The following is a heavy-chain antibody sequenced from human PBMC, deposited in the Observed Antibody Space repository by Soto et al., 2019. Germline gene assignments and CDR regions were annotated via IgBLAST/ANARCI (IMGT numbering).Heavy chain of an antibody. V-gene: IGHV5-10-1*01. Sequence: PGESLKISCKGSGYSFTIYWISWVRQMPGKGLEWMGRIDPSDSYTNYSPSFQGHVTISADKSISTAYLQWSSLKASDTAMYYCARQXYSSSSRAFYYYYGMDVWGQGTTVTVSS. CDR1: GYSFTIYW. J-gene: IGHJ6*02. D-gene: IGHD6-6*01. CDR2: IDPSDSYT. CDR3: ARQXYSSSSRAFYYYYGMDV.